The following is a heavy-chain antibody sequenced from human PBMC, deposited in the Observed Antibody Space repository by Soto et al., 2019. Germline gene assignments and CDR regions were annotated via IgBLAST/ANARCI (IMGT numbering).Heavy chain of an antibody. D-gene: IGHD3-10*01. CDR2: IYYSGST. J-gene: IGHJ5*02. Sequence: QVQLQESGPGLVKPSETLSLTCTVSGGSISSYYWSWIRQPPGKGLEWIGYIYYSGSTNYNPSLMSRVTISVDTSKNQFSLKLSSVTAADTAVYYCARDSGGFDPWGQGTLVTVSS. CDR3: ARDSGGFDP. V-gene: IGHV4-59*01. CDR1: GGSISSYY.